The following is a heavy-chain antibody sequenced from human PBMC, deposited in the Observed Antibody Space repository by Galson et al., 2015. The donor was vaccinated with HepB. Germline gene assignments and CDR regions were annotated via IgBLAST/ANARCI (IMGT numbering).Heavy chain of an antibody. CDR3: ADLVEMASNNWYFDL. CDR1: GGSISSSSYY. J-gene: IGHJ2*01. V-gene: IGHV4-39*01. CDR2: IYYSGST. Sequence: TLSLTCTVSGGSISSSSYYWGWIRQPPGKGLEWIGSIYYSGSTYYNPSLKSRVTISVDTSKNQFSLKLSSVTAADTAVYYCADLVEMASNNWYFDLWGRGTLVTVSS. D-gene: IGHD5-24*01.